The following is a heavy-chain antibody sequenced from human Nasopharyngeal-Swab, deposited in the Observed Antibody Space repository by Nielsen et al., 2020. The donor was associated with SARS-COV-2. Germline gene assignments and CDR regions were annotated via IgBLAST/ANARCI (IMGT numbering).Heavy chain of an antibody. J-gene: IGHJ4*02. D-gene: IGHD3-3*01. V-gene: IGHV1-3*01. CDR2: INVGNDNR. CDR1: GYTFTNHV. CDR3: ARAKVSWSGEFDY. Sequence: ASVKVSCKASGYTFTNHVIHWVRQAPGQRLEWMGWINVGNDNRRYSLKFHDRITITRDTSASTAYMELSSLISEDTAVYYCARAKVSWSGEFDYWGQGTLVTVSS.